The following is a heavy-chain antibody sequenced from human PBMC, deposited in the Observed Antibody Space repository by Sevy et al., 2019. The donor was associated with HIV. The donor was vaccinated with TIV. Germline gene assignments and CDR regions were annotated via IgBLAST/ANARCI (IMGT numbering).Heavy chain of an antibody. V-gene: IGHV3-30*03. CDR1: GFTFSSYG. CDR2: ISYDGSNK. Sequence: GSLRLSCAASGFTFSSYGMHWVRQAPGKGLEWVAVISYDGSNKYYADSVKGRFTISRDNSKNTLYLQMNSLRAEDTAVYYCARDYDLVYYFDYWGQGTLVTVSS. J-gene: IGHJ4*02. CDR3: ARDYDLVYYFDY. D-gene: IGHD3-22*01.